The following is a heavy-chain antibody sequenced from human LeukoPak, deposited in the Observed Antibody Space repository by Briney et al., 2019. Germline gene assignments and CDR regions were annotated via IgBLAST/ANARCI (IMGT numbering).Heavy chain of an antibody. CDR2: ISGRGGST. J-gene: IGHJ4*02. Sequence: GGSLRLSCAASGFTFITYAMSWVRQAPGKGLEWVSAISGRGGSTYYADSVKGRFTISIDNSKNTLYLQMNSLSPDDTAVYYCARGVEPLAANTLAYWGQGTLVTVSS. V-gene: IGHV3-23*01. CDR1: GFTFITYA. CDR3: ARGVEPLAANTLAY. D-gene: IGHD1-14*01.